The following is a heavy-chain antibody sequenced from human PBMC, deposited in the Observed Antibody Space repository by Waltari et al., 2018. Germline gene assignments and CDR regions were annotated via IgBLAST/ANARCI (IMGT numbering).Heavy chain of an antibody. J-gene: IGHJ4*02. D-gene: IGHD6-13*01. CDR2: ISWNSGSI. V-gene: IGHV3-9*03. CDR1: GFTFDDYA. Sequence: EVQLVESGGGLVQPGRSLRLSCAASGFTFDDYAMHWVRQAPGKGLEWVSGISWNSGSIGYADSVKGRFTISRYNAKNSLYLQMNSLRAEDMALYYCARQYSSSWSLDYWGQGTLVTVSS. CDR3: ARQYSSSWSLDY.